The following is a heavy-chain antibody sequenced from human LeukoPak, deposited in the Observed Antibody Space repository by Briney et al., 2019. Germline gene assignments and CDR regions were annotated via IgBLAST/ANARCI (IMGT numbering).Heavy chain of an antibody. CDR2: IHYSGST. CDR3: ARISSSNWYNERGAFDV. V-gene: IGHV4-59*01. Sequence: SETLSLTCTVSGGSISSYYWSWIRQPPGKGLEWIGYIHYSGSTHYNPSLKSRVTISVDTSKNQVSLKLRSVTAADTAVYYCARISSSNWYNERGAFDVWGQGTMVTVSS. J-gene: IGHJ3*01. D-gene: IGHD6-13*01. CDR1: GGSISSYY.